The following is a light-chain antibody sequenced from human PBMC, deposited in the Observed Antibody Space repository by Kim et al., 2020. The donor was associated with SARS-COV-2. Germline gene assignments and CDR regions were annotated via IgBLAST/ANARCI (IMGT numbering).Light chain of an antibody. Sequence: GASVKLTCPLGGGTNYTAIAWHQQRPERGPHFLLKVNRDGSHYKGDGIPDRFSGSSSESERYLTISTLQSDDEADYYCQTWGTPVVFGGGTQLTVL. J-gene: IGLJ2*01. CDR3: QTWGTPVV. CDR1: GGTNYTA. CDR2: VNRDGSH. V-gene: IGLV4-69*01.